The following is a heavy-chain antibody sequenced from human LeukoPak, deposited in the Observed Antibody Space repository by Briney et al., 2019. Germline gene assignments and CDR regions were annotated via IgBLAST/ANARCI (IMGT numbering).Heavy chain of an antibody. CDR1: GGSISSYY. J-gene: IGHJ4*02. CDR2: IYTSGST. Sequence: SESLALTCTVSGGSISSYYWRWIREPAGEGLEWIGRIYTSGSTNYNPSLKSRVTISVDTSKNQFSLKLSSVTAADTAVYYCARAHYETVDYWGQGTLVTVSS. CDR3: ARAHYETVDY. D-gene: IGHD3-22*01. V-gene: IGHV4-4*07.